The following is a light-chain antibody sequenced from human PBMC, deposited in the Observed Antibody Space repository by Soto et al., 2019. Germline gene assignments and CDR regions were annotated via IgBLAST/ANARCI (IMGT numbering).Light chain of an antibody. CDR1: SSDVGSDNV. V-gene: IGLV2-8*01. Sequence: QSVLTQPASVSGSPGQSITISCTGTSSDVGSDNVVSWYQQYPGKAPQLMIYEVSKRPSGVPDRFSGSKSDNTAYLTVSGLQAEDEADYYCISYAGSDNFVFGTGTKVTVL. J-gene: IGLJ1*01. CDR3: ISYAGSDNFV. CDR2: EVS.